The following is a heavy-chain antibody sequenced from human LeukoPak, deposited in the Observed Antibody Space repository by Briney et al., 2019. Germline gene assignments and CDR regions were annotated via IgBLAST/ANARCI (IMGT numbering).Heavy chain of an antibody. CDR2: MNPNSGNT. CDR3: ARGQRIYDFWSGYDWFDP. J-gene: IGHJ5*02. V-gene: IGHV1-8*01. CDR1: GYTFTSYD. Sequence: GASVKVSCKASGYTFTSYDINWVRQATGQGLEWMGWMNPNSGNTGYAQKFQGRVTMTRNTSISTAYMELSSLRSEGTAVYYCARGQRIYDFWSGYDWFDPWGQGTLVTVSS. D-gene: IGHD3-3*01.